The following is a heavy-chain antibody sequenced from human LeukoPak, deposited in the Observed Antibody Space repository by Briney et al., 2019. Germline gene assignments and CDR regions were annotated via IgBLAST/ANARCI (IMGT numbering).Heavy chain of an antibody. D-gene: IGHD6-13*01. V-gene: IGHV3-21*01. CDR3: ARDYSAAAGTSSLGFDY. J-gene: IGHJ4*02. CDR2: ISSSSSYI. Sequence: GGSLRLSCAASGFTFSSYAMSWVRQAPGKGLEWVSSISSSSSYIYYADSVKGRFTISRDNAKNSLYLQMNSLRAEDTAVYYCARDYSAAAGTSSLGFDYWGQGTLVTVSS. CDR1: GFTFSSYA.